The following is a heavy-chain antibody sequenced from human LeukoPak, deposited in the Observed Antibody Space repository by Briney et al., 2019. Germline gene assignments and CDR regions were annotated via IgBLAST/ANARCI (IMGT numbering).Heavy chain of an antibody. CDR2: IKLDGSEK. CDR3: ARVGSYGYGSYIDF. J-gene: IGHJ4*02. CDR1: VFTFSSCW. D-gene: IGHD3-16*01. V-gene: IGHV3-7*01. Sequence: GRCLRLSRAASVFTFSSCWMSGVTQAPGRGLEWGANIKLDGSEKYYVDSVKGRISISRDNTKNSLNLQMNSLRDEDAAVYYCARVGSYGYGSYIDFWGQGTLVTVSS.